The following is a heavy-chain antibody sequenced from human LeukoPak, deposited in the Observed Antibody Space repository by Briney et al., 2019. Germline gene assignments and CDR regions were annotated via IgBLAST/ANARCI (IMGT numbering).Heavy chain of an antibody. D-gene: IGHD4-17*01. CDR2: ISSSSSYI. Sequence: GGSLRLSCAASGFTFSSYSMNWVRQAPGKGLEWVSSISSSSSYIYYADSAKGRFTISRDNAKNSLYLQMNSLRAEDTAVYYCARRPYGDYVFDYWGQGTLVTVSS. CDR1: GFTFSSYS. CDR3: ARRPYGDYVFDY. V-gene: IGHV3-21*01. J-gene: IGHJ4*02.